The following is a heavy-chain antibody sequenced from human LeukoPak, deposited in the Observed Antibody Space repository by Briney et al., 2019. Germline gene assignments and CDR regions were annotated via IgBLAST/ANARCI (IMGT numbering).Heavy chain of an antibody. V-gene: IGHV1-69*05. D-gene: IGHD3-10*01. J-gene: IGHJ4*02. CDR3: ASGLLWFGEFQPYYFDY. Sequence: ASVKVSCKASGGTFSSYAISWVRQAPGQGLEWMGGIIPIFGTANYAQKFQGRVTITTDESTSTAYMELSSLSSEDTAVYYCASGLLWFGEFQPYYFDYWGQGTLVTVSS. CDR1: GGTFSSYA. CDR2: IIPIFGTA.